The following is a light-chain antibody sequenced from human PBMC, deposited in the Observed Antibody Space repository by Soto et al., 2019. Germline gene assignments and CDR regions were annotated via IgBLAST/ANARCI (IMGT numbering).Light chain of an antibody. CDR1: QSLASA. Sequence: EIVVTQSPATLSVSPGERVNLSCRASQSLASALAWYQQKPGQVPRPLIYGATARAPGVPASFSGSGSETECTLTISSLQSEDVAVYYCQQYNDWPPTFGQGTKVEIK. V-gene: IGKV3-15*01. CDR2: GAT. CDR3: QQYNDWPPT. J-gene: IGKJ1*01.